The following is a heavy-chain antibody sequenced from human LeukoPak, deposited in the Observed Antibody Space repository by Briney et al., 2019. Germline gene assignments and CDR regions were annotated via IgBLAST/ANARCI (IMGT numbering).Heavy chain of an antibody. CDR1: GGSFSGYY. CDR2: INHSGST. Sequence: SETLSLTCAVYGGSFSGYYWSWIRQPPGKGLEWIGEINHSGSTNYNPSLKSRVTISVDTSKNQFSLKLSSVTAADTAVYYCARSGRGTYYYFDLWGQGTLVTVSS. J-gene: IGHJ4*02. D-gene: IGHD1-26*01. V-gene: IGHV4-34*01. CDR3: ARSGRGTYYYFDL.